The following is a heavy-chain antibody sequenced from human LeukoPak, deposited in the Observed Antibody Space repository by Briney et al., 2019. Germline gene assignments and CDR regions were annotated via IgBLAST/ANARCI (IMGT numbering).Heavy chain of an antibody. CDR1: GFTFSSYW. V-gene: IGHV3-74*01. CDR2: INSDGSTT. J-gene: IGHJ4*02. D-gene: IGHD6-19*01. CDR3: VRERSAVAGVDY. Sequence: PGGSLRLSCAASGFTFSSYWMHWVRQTPGKGLVWVSRINSDGSTTRYADSVKGRFTISRGNAKNTLYLQMNSLTAEDTAVYYCVRERSAVAGVDYWGQGTLVTVSS.